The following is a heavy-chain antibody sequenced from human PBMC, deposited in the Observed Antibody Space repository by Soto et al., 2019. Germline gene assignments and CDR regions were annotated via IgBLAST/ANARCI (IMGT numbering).Heavy chain of an antibody. V-gene: IGHV1-18*01. Sequence: QVQLVQSGAEVKKPGASVKVSCKASGYTFTSYGISWVRQAPGQGLERMGWISAYNGNTNYAQKLQGRVTMTTDTSTSTAYMELRSLRSDDTAVYYCARYLEQLVLLHYYYGMDVWGQGTTVTVSS. J-gene: IGHJ6*02. D-gene: IGHD6-6*01. CDR1: GYTFTSYG. CDR3: ARYLEQLVLLHYYYGMDV. CDR2: ISAYNGNT.